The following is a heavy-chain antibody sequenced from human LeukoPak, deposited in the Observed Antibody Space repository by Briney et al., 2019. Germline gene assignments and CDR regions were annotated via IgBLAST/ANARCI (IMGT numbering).Heavy chain of an antibody. CDR3: ANRGRYYFDY. Sequence: GGSLRLSCAASGFTFGNYAMSWVRQAPGKGLEWLSTIGSGGGTYYADSVKGRFTISRDNSINTLYLQMNSLRAEDTALYYCANRGRYYFDYWGQGALVTVSS. D-gene: IGHD6-25*01. V-gene: IGHV3-23*01. J-gene: IGHJ4*02. CDR2: IGSGGGT. CDR1: GFTFGNYA.